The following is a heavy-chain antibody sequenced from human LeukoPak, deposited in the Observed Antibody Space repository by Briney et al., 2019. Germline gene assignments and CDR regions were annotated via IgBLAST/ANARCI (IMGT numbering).Heavy chain of an antibody. V-gene: IGHV1-2*02. D-gene: IGHD3-3*01. CDR1: GYTFTGYY. CDR3: ARDLLRRHYFDY. CDR2: INPNSGGT. Sequence: ASVKVPCKASGYTFTGYYMHWVRQAPGQGLEWMGWINPNSGGTNYAQKFQGRVTMTRDTSISTAYMELSRLRSDDTAVYYCARDLLRRHYFDYWGQGTLVTVSS. J-gene: IGHJ4*02.